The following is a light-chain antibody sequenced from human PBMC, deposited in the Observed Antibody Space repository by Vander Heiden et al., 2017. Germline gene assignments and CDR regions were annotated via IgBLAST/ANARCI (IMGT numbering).Light chain of an antibody. CDR3: CSYAGSYTFWV. V-gene: IGLV2-11*01. CDR1: SSDVGGYNY. Sequence: QSALTQPRAVSGSPGHSVTISCTGTSSDVGGYNYVSWYQQHPGKAPKLMIYDVSKRPSGVPDRFSGSKSGNTASLTISGLQAEDEADYYCCSYAGSYTFWVFGGGTKLTVL. CDR2: DVS. J-gene: IGLJ3*02.